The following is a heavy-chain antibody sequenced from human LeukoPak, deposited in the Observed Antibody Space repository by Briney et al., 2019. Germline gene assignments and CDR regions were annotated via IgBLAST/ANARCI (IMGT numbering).Heavy chain of an antibody. CDR1: GASISSYY. V-gene: IGHV4-59*01. CDR2: IYYSGST. CDR3: ARDGDTVLTRGYYYYMDV. J-gene: IGHJ6*03. Sequence: SETLSLTCTVSGASISSYYWSWIRQPPGKGLEWIGYIYYSGSTNYNPSLKSRVTISVDTSKNQFSLRLSSVTAADTAVYYCARDGDTVLTRGYYYYMDVWGKGTTVTVSS. D-gene: IGHD4-23*01.